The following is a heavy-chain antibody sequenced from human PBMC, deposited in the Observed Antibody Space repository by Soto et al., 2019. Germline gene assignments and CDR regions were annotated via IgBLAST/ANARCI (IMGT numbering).Heavy chain of an antibody. CDR2: IFYSGST. J-gene: IGHJ4*02. CDR1: GGSISRCD. V-gene: IGHV4-59*08. D-gene: IGHD4-17*01. CDR3: ARHESTVTYFDY. Sequence: SQTRSVTCTVSGGSISRCDCSGFRQPPGKGLEWIGYIFYSGSTNYNPSLKSRVTISVDTSKNQFSLKLSSVTAADTAVYYCARHESTVTYFDYWGQGTLVTVSS.